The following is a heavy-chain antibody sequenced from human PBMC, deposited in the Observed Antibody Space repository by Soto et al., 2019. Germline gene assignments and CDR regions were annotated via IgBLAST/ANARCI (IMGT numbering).Heavy chain of an antibody. Sequence: SQTLSLTCAISGDSVSDNTVAWNWIRQSPSRGLEWLGRTYYRSKWYNDYAVSVRSRITINPDTSKNQFPLQLNSVTPEDTAVYYCARDGGIALTTFDYRGQGSPVTV. CDR1: GDSVSDNTVA. J-gene: IGHJ4*02. V-gene: IGHV6-1*01. CDR3: ARDGGIALTTFDY. D-gene: IGHD4-17*01. CDR2: TYYRSKWYN.